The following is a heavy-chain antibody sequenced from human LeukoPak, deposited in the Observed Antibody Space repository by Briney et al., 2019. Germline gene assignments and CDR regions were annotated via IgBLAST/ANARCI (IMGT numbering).Heavy chain of an antibody. D-gene: IGHD5-18*01. V-gene: IGHV3-23*01. CDR2: IGCSGCST. J-gene: IGHJ4*01. Sequence: PGGSLTLSCAASGFTFSSYAMSGLRQAPGKGLEWVSAIGCSGCSTYYADSVKGRFTISRENSKNSLYLQMNSLRVEDTAAYYCAGDSYGWDYFDYWGDGTLVTVSS. CDR3: AGDSYGWDYFDY. CDR1: GFTFSSYA.